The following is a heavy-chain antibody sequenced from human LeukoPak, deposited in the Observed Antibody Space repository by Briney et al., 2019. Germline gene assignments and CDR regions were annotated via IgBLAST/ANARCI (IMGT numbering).Heavy chain of an antibody. J-gene: IGHJ6*02. Sequence: PGGSLRLSCAASGFTFSSYWMHWVRHAPGKGLVWVSRINSDGSSTNYADSVKGRFTISRDNAKNTLYLQMNSLRAEDTAVYYCAKGVVAATNAAYYGMDVWGQGTTVTVSS. CDR2: INSDGSST. CDR3: AKGVVAATNAAYYGMDV. V-gene: IGHV3-74*01. CDR1: GFTFSSYW. D-gene: IGHD2-15*01.